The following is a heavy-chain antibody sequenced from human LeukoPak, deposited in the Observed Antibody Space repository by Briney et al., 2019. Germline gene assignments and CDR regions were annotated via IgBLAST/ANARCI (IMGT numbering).Heavy chain of an antibody. J-gene: IGHJ4*02. CDR1: GYTFTSYY. V-gene: IGHV1-2*04. CDR3: ATGSRHYDFWSGPSDFDY. CDR2: INPNSGGT. Sequence: ASVKVSCKASGYTFTSYYMHWVRQAPGQGLEWMGWINPNSGGTNYARRFQGWVTMTRDTSIITAYMELSRLRSDDTAVYYCATGSRHYDFWSGPSDFDYWGQGTLVTVSS. D-gene: IGHD3-3*01.